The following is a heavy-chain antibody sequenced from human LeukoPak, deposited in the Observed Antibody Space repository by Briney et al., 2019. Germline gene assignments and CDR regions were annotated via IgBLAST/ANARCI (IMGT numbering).Heavy chain of an antibody. D-gene: IGHD3-10*01. Sequence: GASVKVSCKASGYTFTSYDINWVRQATGQGLEWMGWMNPNSGNTGYAQKFQGRVTMTRNTSISTAYMELSSLRSEDTAVYYCARVLLWFGEPHYGMDVWGQGTTDTVSS. CDR2: MNPNSGNT. CDR1: GYTFTSYD. J-gene: IGHJ6*02. V-gene: IGHV1-8*01. CDR3: ARVLLWFGEPHYGMDV.